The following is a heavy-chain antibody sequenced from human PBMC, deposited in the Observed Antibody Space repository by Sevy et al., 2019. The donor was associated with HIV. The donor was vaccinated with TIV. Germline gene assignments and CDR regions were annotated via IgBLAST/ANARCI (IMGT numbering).Heavy chain of an antibody. CDR3: ARDRRYYDFWSGYYNPYYYGMDV. Sequence: GGSLRLSCAASGFTFSSYAMHWVRQAPGKGLEWVAVISYDGSNKYYAYSVKGRFTISRDNSKNTLYLQMNSLRAEDTAVYYCARDRRYYDFWSGYYNPYYYGMDVWGQGTTVTVSS. J-gene: IGHJ6*02. CDR1: GFTFSSYA. V-gene: IGHV3-30-3*01. D-gene: IGHD3-3*01. CDR2: ISYDGSNK.